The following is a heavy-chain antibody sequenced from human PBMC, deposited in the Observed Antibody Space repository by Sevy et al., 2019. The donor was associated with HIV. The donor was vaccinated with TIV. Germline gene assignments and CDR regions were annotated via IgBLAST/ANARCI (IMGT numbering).Heavy chain of an antibody. CDR3: AKGSSGYLYAFDI. D-gene: IGHD3-22*01. J-gene: IGHJ3*02. Sequence: GGSLRLSCAASGFTFSSYAMSWVRQAPGKGLKWVSAISGSGGSTYYADSVKGRFTISRDNSKNTLYLQMNSLRAEDTAVYYCAKGSSGYLYAFDIWGQGTMVTVSS. CDR1: GFTFSSYA. CDR2: ISGSGGST. V-gene: IGHV3-23*01.